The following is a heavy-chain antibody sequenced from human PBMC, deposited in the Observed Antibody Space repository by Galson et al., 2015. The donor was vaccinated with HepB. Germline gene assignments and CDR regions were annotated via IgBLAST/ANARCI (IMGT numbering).Heavy chain of an antibody. Sequence: SLRLSCAASGFTFSSYAMHWVRQAPGKGLEYVSAISSNGGSTYYANSVKGRFTISRDNSKNTLYLQMGSLRAEDMAVYYCARVDSSSWSYYFDYWGQGTLVTVSS. D-gene: IGHD6-13*01. J-gene: IGHJ4*02. CDR3: ARVDSSSWSYYFDY. CDR2: ISSNGGST. CDR1: GFTFSSYA. V-gene: IGHV3-64*01.